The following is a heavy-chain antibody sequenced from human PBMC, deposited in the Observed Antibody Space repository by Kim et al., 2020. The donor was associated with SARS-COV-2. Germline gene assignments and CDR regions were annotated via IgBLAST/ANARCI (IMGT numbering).Heavy chain of an antibody. V-gene: IGHV3-23*01. CDR1: GFTFSSYA. Sequence: GGSLRLSCAASGFTFSSYAMSWVRQAPGKGLEWVSGISGSGGSTSYADSVKGRFTISRENSKNTLYLQMNSLRAEDTAVYYCALVGLSAGDYWGQGTLVTVSS. D-gene: IGHD1-26*01. CDR3: ALVGLSAGDY. J-gene: IGHJ4*02. CDR2: ISGSGGST.